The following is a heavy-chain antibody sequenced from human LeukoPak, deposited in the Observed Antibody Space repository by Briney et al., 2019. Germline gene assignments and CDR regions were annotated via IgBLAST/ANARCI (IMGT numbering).Heavy chain of an antibody. J-gene: IGHJ4*02. D-gene: IGHD1-26*01. CDR1: GGTFSSYA. Sequence: ASVKVSCKASGGTFSSYAISWVRQAPGQGLEWMGWVSVYSGDTKYAQDLQGRVTMTTDTSTSTAYMDLRSLRSDDTAVYYCARGEGATPLDYWGQGTLVTVSS. CDR3: ARGEGATPLDY. V-gene: IGHV1-18*01. CDR2: VSVYSGDT.